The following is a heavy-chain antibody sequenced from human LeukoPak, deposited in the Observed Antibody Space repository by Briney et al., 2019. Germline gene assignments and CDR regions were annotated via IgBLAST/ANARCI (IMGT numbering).Heavy chain of an antibody. D-gene: IGHD1-1*01. CDR2: IYPGDSDT. CDR1: GXRFTSYC. J-gene: IGHJ4*02. Sequence: GESLKISFKGSGXRFTSYCTGWVRQMPGKGLEWMGIIYPGDSDTRYSPSFQGQVTISADKSISTAYLQWSSLKASDTAMYYCARGERFDYWGQGTLVTVSS. V-gene: IGHV5-51*01. CDR3: ARGERFDY.